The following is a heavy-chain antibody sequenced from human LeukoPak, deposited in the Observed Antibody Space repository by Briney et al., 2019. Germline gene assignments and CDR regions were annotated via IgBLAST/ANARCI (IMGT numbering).Heavy chain of an antibody. J-gene: IGHJ4*02. CDR1: GFTFSSYA. CDR3: AVRQWLVPKADIDY. D-gene: IGHD6-19*01. Sequence: GGSLRLSCAASGFTFSSYAMSWVRQAPGKGLEWVSAISGSGGSTYYADSVKGRFTISRDNSKNTLYLQMNSLRAEDTAVYYCAVRQWLVPKADIDYWGQGTLVTVSS. V-gene: IGHV3-23*01. CDR2: ISGSGGST.